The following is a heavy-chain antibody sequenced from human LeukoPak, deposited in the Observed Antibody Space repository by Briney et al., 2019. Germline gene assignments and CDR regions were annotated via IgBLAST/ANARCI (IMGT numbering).Heavy chain of an antibody. Sequence: GASVKVSCKASGYTFTSYGISWVRQAPGQGLEWMGWISAYNGNTNYAQKFQGRVTMTTDTSTSTAYMELRSLRSDDTAVYYCARDRLWFGELTIKFDYWGQGTLVTVSS. CDR2: ISAYNGNT. J-gene: IGHJ4*02. CDR3: ARDRLWFGELTIKFDY. D-gene: IGHD3-10*01. CDR1: GYTFTSYG. V-gene: IGHV1-18*01.